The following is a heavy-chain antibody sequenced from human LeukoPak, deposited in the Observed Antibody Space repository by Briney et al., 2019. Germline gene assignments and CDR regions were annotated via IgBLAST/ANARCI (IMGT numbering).Heavy chain of an antibody. CDR3: ASSLRSFWYLYSRMDV. CDR2: IIPILGIA. J-gene: IGHJ6*02. D-gene: IGHD3-3*01. Sequence: ASVKVSCKASGGTFSSYAISWVRQAPGQGLEWMGRIIPILGIANYAQKFQGRVTITADKSTSTAYMELSSLRSEETAGYYCASSLRSFWYLYSRMDVWGQGTTVTVSS. CDR1: GGTFSSYA. V-gene: IGHV1-69*04.